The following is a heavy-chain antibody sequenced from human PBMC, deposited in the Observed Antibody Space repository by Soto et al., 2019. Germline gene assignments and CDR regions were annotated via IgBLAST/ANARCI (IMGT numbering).Heavy chain of an antibody. J-gene: IGHJ4*02. CDR3: AKEKSKLGRRWLPSY. Sequence: GGSLRLSCAASGFTFSSYGMHWVRQAPGKGLEWVAVISYDGSNKYYADSVKGRFTISRDNSKNTLYLQMNSLRAEDTAVYYCAKEKSKLGRRWLPSYWGQGTLVTVSS. D-gene: IGHD5-12*01. CDR2: ISYDGSNK. CDR1: GFTFSSYG. V-gene: IGHV3-30*18.